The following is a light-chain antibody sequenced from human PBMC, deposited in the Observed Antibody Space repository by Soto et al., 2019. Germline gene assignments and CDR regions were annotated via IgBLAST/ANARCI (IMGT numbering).Light chain of an antibody. V-gene: IGKV3-11*01. CDR1: QSVSTY. CDR3: QQRRNWPST. CDR2: DAS. Sequence: EIVLTQSPATLSLSPGERATLSCRASQSVSTYLAWYQQKTGQAPRLLIYDASKRATGFPARFSGSGSGTDFTLTISSLEPEDFAVYYCQQRRNWPSTFGGGTRVEIK. J-gene: IGKJ4*01.